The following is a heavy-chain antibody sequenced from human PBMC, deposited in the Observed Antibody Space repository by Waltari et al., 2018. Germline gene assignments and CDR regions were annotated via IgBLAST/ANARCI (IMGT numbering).Heavy chain of an antibody. CDR1: GGSFSGYY. J-gene: IGHJ6*03. V-gene: IGHV4-34*01. CDR2: NNHSGSN. Sequence: QVQLQQWGAGLLKPSETLSLTCAVYGGSFSGYYWSWIRQPPGKGLEWSGENNHSGSNNYHPSLNSRVTISVDTSKNQVSLKLSSVTAADTAVYYCARGRPDFWSGSLYYYYYYMDVWGKGTTVTVSS. CDR3: ARGRPDFWSGSLYYYYYYMDV. D-gene: IGHD3-3*01.